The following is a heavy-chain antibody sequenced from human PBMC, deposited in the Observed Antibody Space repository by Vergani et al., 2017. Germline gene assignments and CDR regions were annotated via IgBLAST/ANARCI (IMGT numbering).Heavy chain of an antibody. V-gene: IGHV3-23*01. Sequence: EVQLLESGGGLAQPGGSLRLSCAASGFTFRNYVMSWVRQAPGKGLEWVSRISGSGSGTYYADSVKGRFTISRDNSKNTLYLDMNSLRAEDTAVYYCARGYNSDWIWSWFDPWGQGTLVTVSA. CDR3: ARGYNSDWIWSWFDP. D-gene: IGHD6-19*01. CDR2: ISGSGSGT. J-gene: IGHJ5*02. CDR1: GFTFRNYV.